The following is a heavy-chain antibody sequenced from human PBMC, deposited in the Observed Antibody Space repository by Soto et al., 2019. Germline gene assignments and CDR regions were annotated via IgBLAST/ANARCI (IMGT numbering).Heavy chain of an antibody. CDR2: IWYDGSNK. V-gene: IGHV3-33*01. CDR3: ARDRYYGSGSYYTGNWFDP. CDR1: GFTFSSYG. J-gene: IGHJ5*02. D-gene: IGHD3-10*01. Sequence: QVQLVESGGGVVQPGRSLRLSCAASGFTFSSYGMHWVRQAPGKGLEWVAVIWYDGSNKYYADSVKGRFTISRDNSKNTLYLQMNSLRAEDTAVYYCARDRYYGSGSYYTGNWFDPWGQGTLVTVSS.